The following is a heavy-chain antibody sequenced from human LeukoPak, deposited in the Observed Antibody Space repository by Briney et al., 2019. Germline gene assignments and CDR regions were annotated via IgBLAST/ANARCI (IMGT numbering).Heavy chain of an antibody. Sequence: PGGTLRLSCAASGFTFSSYGMSWVRQAPGKGLEWVSAISGSGGSTYYADSVKGRFTISRDNSKNTLYLQVRSLRAEDTAVYYCAKDLGWIQFGYWGQGALVTVSS. D-gene: IGHD5-18*01. CDR3: AKDLGWIQFGY. CDR1: GFTFSSYG. CDR2: ISGSGGST. J-gene: IGHJ4*02. V-gene: IGHV3-23*01.